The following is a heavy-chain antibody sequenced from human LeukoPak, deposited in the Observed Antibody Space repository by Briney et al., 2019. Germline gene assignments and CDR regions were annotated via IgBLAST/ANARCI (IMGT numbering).Heavy chain of an antibody. D-gene: IGHD3-22*01. CDR3: ARESQYYYDSSGYYYPFDY. CDR1: GGSISSYY. CDR2: IYTSGST. J-gene: IGHJ4*02. V-gene: IGHV4-4*07. Sequence: SETLSLTCTVSGGSISSYYWSWIRQPAGKGLEWIGRIYTSGSTNYNPSLKSRVTMSVDTSKNQFSLKLSSVTAADTAVYYCARESQYYYDSSGYYYPFDYWGQGTLVTVSS.